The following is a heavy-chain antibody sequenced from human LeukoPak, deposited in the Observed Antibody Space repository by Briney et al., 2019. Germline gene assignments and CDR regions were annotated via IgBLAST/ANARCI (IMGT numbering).Heavy chain of an antibody. J-gene: IGHJ4*02. D-gene: IGHD1-26*01. CDR1: GFTLDDYA. V-gene: IGHV3-9*01. CDR3: AKEAGAYGDY. CDR2: ISWNSGSI. Sequence: GGSLRLSCAASGFTLDDYAMHWVRQAPGKGLEWVSGISWNSGSIGYADSVKGRFTISRDNAKNSLYLQMNSLRAEDTALYYYAKEAGAYGDYWGQGTLVTVSS.